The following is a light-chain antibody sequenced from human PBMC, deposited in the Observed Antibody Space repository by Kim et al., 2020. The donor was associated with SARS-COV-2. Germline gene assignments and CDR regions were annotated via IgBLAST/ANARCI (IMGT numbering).Light chain of an antibody. CDR2: LGS. CDR1: QSLLHSNGYYC. CDR3: MQALQTLDS. V-gene: IGKV2-28*01. Sequence: RAASSGRSSQSLLHSNGYYCLAWYVQTPRPSPQLLSYLGSTRASGVPDRFSGSGSATDFTLTISRVEPEDVGVYFCMQALQTLDSFGQGTKLEFK. J-gene: IGKJ2*03.